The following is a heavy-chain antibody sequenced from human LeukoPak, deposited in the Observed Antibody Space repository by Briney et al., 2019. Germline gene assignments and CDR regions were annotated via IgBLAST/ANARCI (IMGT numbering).Heavy chain of an antibody. D-gene: IGHD6-13*01. Sequence: KDGESLKTSCKGSGYSFTTYWIAWVRQMPGKGLEWMGFVYPGDSDTRYSPSFRGQVTVSADKSFRTAYLQWDSLKASDTAMYYCARQAVYSSSCLDYWGQGTLVTVSS. CDR2: VYPGDSDT. V-gene: IGHV5-51*01. J-gene: IGHJ4*02. CDR3: ARQAVYSSSCLDY. CDR1: GYSFTTYW.